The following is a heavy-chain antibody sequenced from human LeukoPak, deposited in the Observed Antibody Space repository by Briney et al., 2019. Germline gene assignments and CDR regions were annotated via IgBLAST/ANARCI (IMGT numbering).Heavy chain of an antibody. J-gene: IGHJ5*02. CDR1: GGTFSSYA. V-gene: IGHV1-69*13. CDR2: IIPIIGTA. D-gene: IGHD6-13*01. CDR3: ARADSSNWYWFDP. Sequence: GASVKVSCKAAGGTFSSYAINWGRQAPGQGLVWMGGIIPIIGTANYAQKFQGRVTITADESTSTAYMELSSLRSEDTAVYYCARADSSNWYWFDPWGQGTPVTVSS.